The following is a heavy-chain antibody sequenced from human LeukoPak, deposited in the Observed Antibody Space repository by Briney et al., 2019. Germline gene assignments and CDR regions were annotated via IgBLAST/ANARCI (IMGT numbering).Heavy chain of an antibody. V-gene: IGHV1-18*01. CDR2: ISAYNGNT. CDR1: GYTFTSYG. D-gene: IGHD3-3*01. J-gene: IGHJ6*02. CDR3: ARAYAFRSGYWPYYYYYGMDV. Sequence: ASVKVSCKASGYTFTSYGISWVRQAPGQGLEWMGWISAYNGNTNYAQKLQGRVTMTTDTSTSTAYMELRSLRSDDTAVYYCARAYAFRSGYWPYYYYYGMDVWGQGTTVTVSS.